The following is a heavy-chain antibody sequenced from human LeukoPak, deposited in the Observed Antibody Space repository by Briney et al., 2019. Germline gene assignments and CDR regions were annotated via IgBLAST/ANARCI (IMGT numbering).Heavy chain of an antibody. J-gene: IGHJ3*02. CDR2: INHSGST. V-gene: IGHV4-34*01. CDR3: ARGLGLIVVAYAFDI. D-gene: IGHD3-22*01. Sequence: SETLSLTCAVYGGSFSGYYWSWIRQPPGKGLEWIGEINHSGSTNYNPSLKSRVTISVDTSKNQFSLKLSSVTAADTAVYYCARGLGLIVVAYAFDIWGQGTMVTVSS. CDR1: GGSFSGYY.